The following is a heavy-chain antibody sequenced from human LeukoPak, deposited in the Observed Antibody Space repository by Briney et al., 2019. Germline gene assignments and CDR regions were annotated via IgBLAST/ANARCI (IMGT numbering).Heavy chain of an antibody. CDR3: AKDTTRLYCSGSYYNY. Sequence: GGSLRLSCAASGFTFSSYSMSWVRRAPGKGLEWVANIKQDGSEKYYVDSVKGRFTISRENAQNSLYLQMNRLRAEDTAVYYCAKDTTRLYCSGSYYNYWGQGTLVTVSS. J-gene: IGHJ4*02. CDR2: IKQDGSEK. V-gene: IGHV3-7*03. D-gene: IGHD3-10*01. CDR1: GFTFSSYS.